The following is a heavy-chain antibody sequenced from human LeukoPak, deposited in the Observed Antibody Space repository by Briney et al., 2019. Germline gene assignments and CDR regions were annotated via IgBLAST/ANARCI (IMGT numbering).Heavy chain of an antibody. J-gene: IGHJ6*02. V-gene: IGHV4-61*01. CDR1: GGSVSSGSYY. CDR3: ARDLYGMDV. Sequence: PSETLSLTCTVSGGSVSSGSYYWSWIRQPPGKGLEWIGYIYYSGSTNYNPSLKSRVTISVDTSKNQFSLKLSSVTAADTAVYYCARDLYGMDVWGQGTTVTVSS. CDR2: IYYSGST.